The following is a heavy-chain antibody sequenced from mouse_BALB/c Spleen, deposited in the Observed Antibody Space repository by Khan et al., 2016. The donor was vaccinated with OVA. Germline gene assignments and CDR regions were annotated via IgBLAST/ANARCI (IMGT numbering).Heavy chain of an antibody. CDR1: GFTFSSYA. V-gene: IGHV5-6-5*01. J-gene: IGHJ4*01. CDR3: ARLYAMDY. Sequence: DVMLVESGGGLVKPGGSLKLSCAASGFTFSSYAMSWVRQTPEKRLEWVASISSGGSTYYPDSVKGRFTISRDNARNILYLQMSSLRSEDTAMYYCARLYAMDYWGQGTSVTVSS. CDR2: ISSGGST.